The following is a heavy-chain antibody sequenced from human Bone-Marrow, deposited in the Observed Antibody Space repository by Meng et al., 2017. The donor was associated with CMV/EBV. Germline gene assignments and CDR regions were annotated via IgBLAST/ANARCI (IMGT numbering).Heavy chain of an antibody. Sequence: SETLSLTCTVSGGSISSGGYYWSWIRQHPGKGLEWIGYIYYSGSTYYNPSLKSRVTISVDTSKNQFSLKLSSVTAADTAVYYCARVTSRHGWFDPWGQGTLVTVSS. CDR3: ARVTSRHGWFDP. CDR2: IYYSGST. V-gene: IGHV4-31*03. J-gene: IGHJ5*02. CDR1: GGSISSGGYY. D-gene: IGHD1-1*01.